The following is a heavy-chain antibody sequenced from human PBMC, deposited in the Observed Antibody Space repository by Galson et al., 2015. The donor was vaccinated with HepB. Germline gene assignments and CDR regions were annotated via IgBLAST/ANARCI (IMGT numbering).Heavy chain of an antibody. CDR1: GFTFNDSW. Sequence: SLRLSCAASGFTFNDSWMSWVRQAPGKGLEWVGRIKNKADGGTTDYAAPVKGRFTISRDDSKNTLYLKMNSLTNEDTAVYYCTTDGGLLLWFGESDYWGQGTLVTVSS. J-gene: IGHJ4*02. CDR2: IKNKADGGTT. CDR3: TTDGGLLLWFGESDY. V-gene: IGHV3-15*01. D-gene: IGHD3-10*01.